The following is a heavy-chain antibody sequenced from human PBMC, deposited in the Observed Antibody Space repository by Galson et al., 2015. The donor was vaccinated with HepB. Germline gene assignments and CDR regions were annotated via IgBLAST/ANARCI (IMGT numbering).Heavy chain of an antibody. CDR3: ARHTDYGHYYYYGMDV. D-gene: IGHD4-17*01. CDR1: GYSFTSYW. V-gene: IGHV5-10-1*01. CDR2: IDPSDSYT. Sequence: QSGAEVKKPGESLRISCKGSGYSFTSYWISWVRQMPGKGLEWMGRIDPSDSYTNYSPSFQGHVTISADKSISTAYLQWSSLKASDTAMYYCARHTDYGHYYYYGMDVWGQGTTVTVSS. J-gene: IGHJ6*02.